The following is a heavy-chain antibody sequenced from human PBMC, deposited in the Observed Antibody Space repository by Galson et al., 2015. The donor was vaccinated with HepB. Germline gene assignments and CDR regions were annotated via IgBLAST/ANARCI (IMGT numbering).Heavy chain of an antibody. Sequence: SLRLSCAASGFTFSSYWMHWVRQAPGKGLVWVSRINSDGSSTSYADSVKGRFTISRDNAKNTLYLQMNSLRAEDTAVYYCARVEGIAAAGHSHWGQGTLVTVSS. CDR1: GFTFSSYW. V-gene: IGHV3-74*01. D-gene: IGHD6-13*01. CDR2: INSDGSST. J-gene: IGHJ4*02. CDR3: ARVEGIAAAGHSH.